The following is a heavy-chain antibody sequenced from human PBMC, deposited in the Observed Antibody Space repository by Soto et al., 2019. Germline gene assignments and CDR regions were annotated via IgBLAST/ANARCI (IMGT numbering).Heavy chain of an antibody. CDR2: INAGNGNT. J-gene: IGHJ4*02. CDR1: GYTFTSYA. Sequence: ASVKVSCKASGYTFTSYAMHWVRQAPGQRLEWMGWINAGNGNTKYSQKFQGRVTITRDTSASTAYMELSSLRSEDTAVYYCAAGDEQWLVRFDYWGQGTLVSVSS. V-gene: IGHV1-3*01. D-gene: IGHD6-19*01. CDR3: AAGDEQWLVRFDY.